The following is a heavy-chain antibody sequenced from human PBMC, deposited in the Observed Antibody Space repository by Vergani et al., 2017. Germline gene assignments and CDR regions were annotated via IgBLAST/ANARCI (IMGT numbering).Heavy chain of an antibody. Sequence: EVQLVESGGGLVQPGRSLRLSCAASGFTFDDYAMHWVQQAPGKGLEWVSGISWTSGSIGYADSVKGRFTISSDNAKNSLYLQMNSLRAEDTALYYCAKDMRSGHPTSFDYWGQGTLVTVSS. V-gene: IGHV3-9*01. D-gene: IGHD1-26*01. CDR1: GFTFDDYA. CDR2: ISWTSGSI. J-gene: IGHJ4*02. CDR3: AKDMRSGHPTSFDY.